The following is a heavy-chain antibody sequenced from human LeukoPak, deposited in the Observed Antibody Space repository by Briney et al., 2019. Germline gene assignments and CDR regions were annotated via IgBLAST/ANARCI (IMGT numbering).Heavy chain of an antibody. D-gene: IGHD2-15*01. CDR1: GVSISSYY. CDR2: IYYSGST. Sequence: SETLSLTCTVSGVSISSYYWSWLRQPPGKGLEWIGYIYYSGSTNYNPSLKSRVTISVDTSKNQFSLKLSSVTAADTAVYYCARYCSGGSCYPDAFDIWGQGTMVTVSS. V-gene: IGHV4-59*01. CDR3: ARYCSGGSCYPDAFDI. J-gene: IGHJ3*02.